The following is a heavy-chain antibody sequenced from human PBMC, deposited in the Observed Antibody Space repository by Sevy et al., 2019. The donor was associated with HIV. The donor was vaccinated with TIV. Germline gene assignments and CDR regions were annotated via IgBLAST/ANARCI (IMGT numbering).Heavy chain of an antibody. D-gene: IGHD3-10*01. Sequence: ASVKVSCKASGYSFTGFYIHWMRQAPGQGLEWMGWINPINGDAKYAQKYQGRVTMTRDTSATTTYMELTSLRSDDTAMYYCVRGYFGSGSYRLLYWGQGAPVTVSS. CDR2: INPINGDA. CDR3: VRGYFGSGSYRLLY. J-gene: IGHJ4*02. CDR1: GYSFTGFY. V-gene: IGHV1-2*02.